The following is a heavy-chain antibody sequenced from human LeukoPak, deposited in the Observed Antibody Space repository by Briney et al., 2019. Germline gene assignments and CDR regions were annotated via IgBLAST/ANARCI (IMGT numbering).Heavy chain of an antibody. CDR3: ARSLNYYDSSGYYNPWDY. J-gene: IGHJ4*02. CDR2: IYSGGST. V-gene: IGHV3-66*01. Sequence: GGSLRLSCAASGFSVSNNYMSWVRQAPGKGLEWVSVIYSGGSTFYADSVKGRFTISRDNSKNTLYLQMNSLRAEDTAVYYCARSLNYYDSSGYYNPWDYWGQGTLVTVSS. CDR1: GFSVSNNY. D-gene: IGHD3-22*01.